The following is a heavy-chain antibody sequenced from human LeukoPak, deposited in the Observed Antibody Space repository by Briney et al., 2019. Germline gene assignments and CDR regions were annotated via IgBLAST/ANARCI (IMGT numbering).Heavy chain of an antibody. CDR1: GGSVNSGSYY. V-gene: IGHV4-61*01. CDR3: ARAAYSGSYHSDY. Sequence: PSETLSLTRTVSGGSVNSGSYYWNWIRQPPGKGLEWIGYIYYSGSTNYNPSLKSRVTISVDTSKNQFSLKLRSVTAADTAVYYCARAAYSGSYHSDYWGQGTLVTVSS. CDR2: IYYSGST. D-gene: IGHD1-26*01. J-gene: IGHJ4*02.